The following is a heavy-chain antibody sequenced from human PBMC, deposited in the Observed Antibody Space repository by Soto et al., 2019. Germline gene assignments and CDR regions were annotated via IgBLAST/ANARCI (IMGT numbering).Heavy chain of an antibody. D-gene: IGHD2-2*01. CDR3: ARSSWELIDY. CDR2: INHSGST. CDR1: GGSFSGYY. V-gene: IGHV4-34*01. J-gene: IGHJ4*02. Sequence: QVQLQQWGAGLLKPSETLSLTCAVYGGSFSGYYWSWIRQPPGKGLEWIGEINHSGSTNYNPSLKSRVTRAVDTSKNQFSLKLSSVTAADTAVYYCARSSWELIDYWGQGTLVTVSS.